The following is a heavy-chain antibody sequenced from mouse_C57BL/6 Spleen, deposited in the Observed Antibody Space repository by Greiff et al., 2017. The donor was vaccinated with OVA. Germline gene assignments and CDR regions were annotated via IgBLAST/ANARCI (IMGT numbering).Heavy chain of an antibody. CDR1: GYTFTSYW. CDR3: ARSEGNYGYFDV. CDR2: IDPSDSAT. J-gene: IGHJ1*03. V-gene: IGHV1-52*01. Sequence: QVQLQQPGAELVRPGSSVKLSCKASGYTFTSYWMHWVKQRPIQGLEWIGNIDPSDSATHYNQKFKDKATLTVDKSSSTAYMQLSSLTSEDSAVYYCARSEGNYGYFDVWGTGTTVTVSS.